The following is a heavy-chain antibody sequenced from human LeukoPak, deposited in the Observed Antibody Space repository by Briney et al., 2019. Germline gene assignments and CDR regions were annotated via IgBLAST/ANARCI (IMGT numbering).Heavy chain of an antibody. CDR3: AKDDRRVYYYGSGSYYPLFDY. CDR1: GFSFSSYG. V-gene: IGHV3-30*18. J-gene: IGHJ4*02. D-gene: IGHD3-10*01. CDR2: ISYDGSTK. Sequence: PGRSLRLSWAASGFSFSSYGMHWVRQAPGEGLEWVAVISYDGSTKYYAASVKGRFTISRDNSKNTLYLQMNSLRAEDTAVYYCAKDDRRVYYYGSGSYYPLFDYWGQGTLVTVSS.